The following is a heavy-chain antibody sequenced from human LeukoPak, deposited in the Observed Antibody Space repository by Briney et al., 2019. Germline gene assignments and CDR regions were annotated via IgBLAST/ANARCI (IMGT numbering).Heavy chain of an antibody. J-gene: IGHJ3*02. CDR1: GFTFSSYA. CDR3: ARHGLWFGGSDGDAFDI. V-gene: IGHV3-30-3*01. D-gene: IGHD3-10*01. CDR2: ISYDGSNK. Sequence: PGGSLRLSCAASGFTFSSYAMHWVRQAPGKGLEWVAVISYDGSNKYYADSVKGRFTISRDNSKNTLYLQMNSLRAEDTAVYYCARHGLWFGGSDGDAFDIWGQGTMVTVSS.